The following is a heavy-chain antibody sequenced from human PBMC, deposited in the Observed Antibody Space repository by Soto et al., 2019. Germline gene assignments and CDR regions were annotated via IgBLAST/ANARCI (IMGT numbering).Heavy chain of an antibody. CDR1: GGTFGNFG. CDR2: IIPSLAIS. V-gene: IGHV1-69*01. D-gene: IGHD3-10*01. CDR3: ARDLHLTRGINNLDN. J-gene: IGHJ4*02. Sequence: QVQLEQSGAGVKKPGSSMKVSCKASGGTFGNFGLSWVRQAPGQGLEWMGGIIPSLAISNYAQKFQGRVTITADESRTTVYMEISSLRSDDTAVYYCARDLHLTRGINNLDNWGRGTLVTVSS.